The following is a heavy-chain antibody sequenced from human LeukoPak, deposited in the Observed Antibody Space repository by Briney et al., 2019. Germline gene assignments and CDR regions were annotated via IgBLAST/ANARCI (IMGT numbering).Heavy chain of an antibody. D-gene: IGHD2-21*02. J-gene: IGHJ4*02. V-gene: IGHV4-39*01. CDR2: IYYSGST. Sequence: SETLSLTCTVSGGSISSSSYYWGWIRQPPGKGLEWIGSIYYSGSTYYNPSLKSRVTISVDTSKNQFSLKLSSVTAADTAVYYCASITLRLTPIDYWGQGTLVTVS. CDR3: ASITLRLTPIDY. CDR1: GGSISSSSYY.